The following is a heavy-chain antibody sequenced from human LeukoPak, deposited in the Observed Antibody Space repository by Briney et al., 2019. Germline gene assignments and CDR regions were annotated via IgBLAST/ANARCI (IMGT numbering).Heavy chain of an antibody. V-gene: IGHV4-38-2*01. CDR3: AARPYGSWYYYMDV. CDR1: GYSISSGYY. Sequence: PSETLSLTCAVSGYSISSGYYWGWIRQPPGKGLGWIGSIYHSGSTYYNPSLKSRVTISVDTSKNQFSLKLSSVTAADTAVYYCAARPYGSWYYYMDVWGKGTTVTVSS. D-gene: IGHD3-10*01. J-gene: IGHJ6*03. CDR2: IYHSGST.